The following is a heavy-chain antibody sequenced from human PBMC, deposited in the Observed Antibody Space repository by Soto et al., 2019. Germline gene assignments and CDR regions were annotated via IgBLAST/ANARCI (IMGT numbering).Heavy chain of an antibody. CDR3: ARVWLQGDAY. CDR2: ISSSSSYI. CDR1: GFTFSSYS. D-gene: IGHD5-18*01. V-gene: IGHV3-21*01. J-gene: IGHJ4*02. Sequence: EVQLVESGGGLVKPGGSLRLSCAASGFTFSSYSMNWVRQAPGKRLEWVSSISSSSSYIYYADSVKGGFTISRDNAKNSLYLQMNSRSAEDTAVYYCARVWLQGDAYWGQGTLVTVSS.